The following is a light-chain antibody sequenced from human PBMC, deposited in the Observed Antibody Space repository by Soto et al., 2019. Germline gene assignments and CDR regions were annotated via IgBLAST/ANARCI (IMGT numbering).Light chain of an antibody. CDR1: SPNIGSNY. V-gene: IGLV1-47*01. J-gene: IGLJ7*01. CDR3: AAWDDSLSGLV. CDR2: RNN. Sequence: QSVLTQPPSASGTPGQRVTISCSGGSPNIGSNYVSWYQQLPGTAPKVLIYRNNQRPSGVPDRLSGSKSGPSGSLAISGLLAEEEADYYCAAWDDSLSGLVFGGGTQLTVL.